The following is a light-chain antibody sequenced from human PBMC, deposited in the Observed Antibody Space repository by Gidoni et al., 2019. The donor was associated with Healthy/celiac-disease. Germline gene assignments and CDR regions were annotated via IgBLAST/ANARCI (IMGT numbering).Light chain of an antibody. V-gene: IGLV1-44*01. J-gene: IGLJ3*02. CDR2: RNN. Sequence: QSVLTQPPSASGTPGQRVTISCSGSSSNIGSNTVNWYQQLPGTAPKLLIYRNNPRPSGVPDRFSGSKSGTSASLAISGLQSEDEADYYCAAWDDSLNGLVFGGGTKLTVL. CDR3: AAWDDSLNGLV. CDR1: SSNIGSNT.